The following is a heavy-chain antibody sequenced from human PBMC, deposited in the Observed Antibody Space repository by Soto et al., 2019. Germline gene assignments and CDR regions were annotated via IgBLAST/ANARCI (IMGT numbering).Heavy chain of an antibody. Sequence: PGGSLRLSCAASGFTFSSYAMSWVRQAPGKGLEWVSAISGSGGSTYYADSVKGRFTISRDNSKNTLYLQMNSLRAEDTAVYYCAKSSARWLQSAPFFDYWGQGXLVTVSS. CDR3: AKSSARWLQSAPFFDY. CDR1: GFTFSSYA. J-gene: IGHJ4*02. CDR2: ISGSGGST. D-gene: IGHD5-12*01. V-gene: IGHV3-23*01.